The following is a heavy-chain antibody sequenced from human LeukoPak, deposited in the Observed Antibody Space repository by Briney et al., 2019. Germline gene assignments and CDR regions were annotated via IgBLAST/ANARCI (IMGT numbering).Heavy chain of an antibody. Sequence: GRSLRLSCAASGFIFDDYAMHWVRQAPGKGLEWVSSISWNSGSIGYADSVKGRFTISRDNAKNSLYLQMNSLRAEDTAVYYCARGSSDFDYWGQGTLVTVSS. D-gene: IGHD6-19*01. CDR1: GFIFDDYA. J-gene: IGHJ4*02. CDR3: ARGSSDFDY. CDR2: ISWNSGSI. V-gene: IGHV3-9*01.